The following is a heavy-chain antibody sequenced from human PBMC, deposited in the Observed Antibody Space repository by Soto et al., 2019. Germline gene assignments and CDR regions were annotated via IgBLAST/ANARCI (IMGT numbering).Heavy chain of an antibody. Sequence: QVQRVKSGAEVKKPGSWGKVSCKASGATFSSYAISWVRRAPGQGLEGMGGIIPIFGTANYAQKFQGRVTITADESTSTAYMELSSLRSEDTAVYYCAREGSSWSNGWFDPWGQGTLVTVSS. CDR3: AREGSSWSNGWFDP. CDR2: IIPIFGTA. CDR1: GATFSSYA. J-gene: IGHJ5*02. D-gene: IGHD6-13*01. V-gene: IGHV1-69*01.